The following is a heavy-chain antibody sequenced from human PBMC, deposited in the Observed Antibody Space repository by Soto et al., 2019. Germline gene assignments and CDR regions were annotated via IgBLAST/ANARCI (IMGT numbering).Heavy chain of an antibody. J-gene: IGHJ6*02. CDR3: ASISRYSGYDYVPGYYYGMDV. CDR1: GGSFSGYY. V-gene: IGHV4-34*01. Sequence: PSETLSLTCAVYGGSFSGYYWSWIRQPPGKGLEWIGEINHSGSTNYNPSLKSRVTISVDTSKNQFSLKLSSVTAADTAVYYCASISRYSGYDYVPGYYYGMDVWGQGTTVTVSS. D-gene: IGHD5-12*01. CDR2: INHSGST.